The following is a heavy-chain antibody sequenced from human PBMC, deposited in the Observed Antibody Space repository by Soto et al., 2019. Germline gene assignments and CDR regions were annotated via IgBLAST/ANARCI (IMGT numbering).Heavy chain of an antibody. J-gene: IGHJ4*02. Sequence: GGSLRLSCAASGFTFSNYAMSWARQAPGKGLDWVSAISGRGDSTYYADSVKGRFTISRDNSKNTLFLQMNSLRVEDTAVYYCAKGLRRVVTMGSSFDYWGQGTLVTVS. D-gene: IGHD2-15*01. CDR1: GFTFSNYA. CDR3: AKGLRRVVTMGSSFDY. CDR2: ISGRGDST. V-gene: IGHV3-23*01.